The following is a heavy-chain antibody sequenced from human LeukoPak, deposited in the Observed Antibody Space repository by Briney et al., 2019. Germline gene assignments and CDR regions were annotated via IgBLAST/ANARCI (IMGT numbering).Heavy chain of an antibody. Sequence: ASVKVSCKASGYTFNTYGITWVRQAPGQGLEWMGWISTYNGNTEYPQKVQGRVTMTTDTSTSTVYMELSRLRSDDTAVYYCARDGITGTTFGYWGQGTLVTVSS. CDR1: GYTFNTYG. V-gene: IGHV1-18*01. D-gene: IGHD1-7*01. CDR2: ISTYNGNT. CDR3: ARDGITGTTFGY. J-gene: IGHJ4*02.